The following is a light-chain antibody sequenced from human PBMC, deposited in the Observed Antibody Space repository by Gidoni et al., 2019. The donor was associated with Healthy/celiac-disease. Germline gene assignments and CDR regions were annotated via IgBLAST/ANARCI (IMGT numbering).Light chain of an antibody. V-gene: IGKV3-15*01. CDR2: AAS. Sequence: DIMMTQSPATLSVSPGERATLPCRASQSVGTNLAWYQQKPGQAPKLLIYAASTRATGFPARFSGSGSGTEFTLTISSLQSEDFGVYYCQQYNDWPPYTFXQXTKLEIK. CDR3: QQYNDWPPYT. J-gene: IGKJ2*01. CDR1: QSVGTN.